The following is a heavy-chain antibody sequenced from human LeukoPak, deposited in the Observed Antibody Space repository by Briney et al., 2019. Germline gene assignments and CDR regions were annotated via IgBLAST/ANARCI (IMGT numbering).Heavy chain of an antibody. J-gene: IGHJ4*01. CDR3: AKGIYSSGWSYFDY. V-gene: IGHV3-23*01. CDR2: LSCSGITT. D-gene: IGHD6-19*01. Sequence: PGGSLRLSCAASGFPFSNSAMSWVRQAPGKGLEWVSTLSCSGITTYYADSVKGRFTISRDNSKNTLYLQMNSLRAKDTAVYYCAKGIYSSGWSYFDYWGHGTLVTVSS. CDR1: GFPFSNSA.